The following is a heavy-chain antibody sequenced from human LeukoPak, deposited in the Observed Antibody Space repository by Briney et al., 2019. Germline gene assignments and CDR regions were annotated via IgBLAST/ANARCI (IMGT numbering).Heavy chain of an antibody. CDR3: ARDGSGASYYYYGMDV. D-gene: IGHD1-14*01. J-gene: IGHJ6*02. CDR1: GFTVSSNY. CDR2: IYSGGST. Sequence: GGSLRLSCAASGFTVSSNYMSWVRQAPGKGLEWVSVIYSGGSTYYADSVKGRFTISRDNPKNTLYLQMNSLRAEDTAVYYCARDGSGASYYYYGMDVWGQGTTVTVSS. V-gene: IGHV3-66*01.